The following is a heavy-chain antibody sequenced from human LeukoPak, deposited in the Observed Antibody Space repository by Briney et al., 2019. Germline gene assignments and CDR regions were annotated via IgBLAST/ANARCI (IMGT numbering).Heavy chain of an antibody. CDR3: TKESATGSRYSFDY. CDR2: VSSDGGTI. Sequence: PGGSLRLSCAASGFTFSSHGIHWVRQAPGKGLEWVAVVSSDGGTIYYADSVKGRFTISRDNSKNTLYLQMNSLRGEDTAIYYCTKESATGSRYSFDYWGQGTLVTVSS. V-gene: IGHV3-30*18. J-gene: IGHJ4*02. CDR1: GFTFSSHG. D-gene: IGHD2-15*01.